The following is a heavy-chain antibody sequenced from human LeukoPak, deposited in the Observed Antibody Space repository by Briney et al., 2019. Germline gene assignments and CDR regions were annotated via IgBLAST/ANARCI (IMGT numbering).Heavy chain of an antibody. D-gene: IGHD3-10*01. J-gene: IGHJ4*02. Sequence: GGSLRLSCAASGFTFNNYGMSWVRQAPGKGLEWVSGISGSGGKKYYRDSVKGRFTISRDNSKNTLHLQMNSLRAEDTAVYYCAKSWSPITMFRGVNYYWGQGTLVIVSA. CDR2: ISGSGGKK. CDR3: AKSWSPITMFRGVNYY. CDR1: GFTFNNYG. V-gene: IGHV3-23*01.